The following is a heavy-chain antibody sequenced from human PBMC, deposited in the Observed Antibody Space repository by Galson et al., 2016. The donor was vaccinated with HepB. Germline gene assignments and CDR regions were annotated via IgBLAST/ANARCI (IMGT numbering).Heavy chain of an antibody. CDR2: ISGSGGST. J-gene: IGHJ3*02. CDR1: GFTFSSHA. D-gene: IGHD5-18*01. V-gene: IGHV3-23*01. Sequence: SLRLSCAASGFTFSSHAMNWVRQAPGKGLEWVSTISGSGGSTYYADSVKGRFTISRDNSKNTLYLQMNSLRAEDTALYYCAKGQWVQLEDLFDIWGQGTMVTVSS. CDR3: AKGQWVQLEDLFDI.